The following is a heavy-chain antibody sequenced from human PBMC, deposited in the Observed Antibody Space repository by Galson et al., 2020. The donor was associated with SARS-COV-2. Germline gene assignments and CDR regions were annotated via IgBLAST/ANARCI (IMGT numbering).Heavy chain of an antibody. J-gene: IGHJ4*02. CDR1: GFTFSNYS. Sequence: GESLKISCETSGFTFSNYSMHWVRQAPGKGLGWGAVISYDGSNKYYADSVQGRFTISSDNSKTTLYLQRNRRRAEDTAVYYCARDGGLIPYDIQIWTPAGPQCYFDYWGQGTRVTVSS. CDR3: ARDGGLIPYDIQIWTPAGPQCYFDY. D-gene: IGHD5-18*01. CDR2: ISYDGSNK. V-gene: IGHV3-30*04.